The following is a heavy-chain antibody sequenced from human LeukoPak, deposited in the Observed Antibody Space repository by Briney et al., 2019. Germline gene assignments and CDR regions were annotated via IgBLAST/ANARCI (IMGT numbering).Heavy chain of an antibody. J-gene: IGHJ4*02. CDR1: GFTFSSYW. V-gene: IGHV3-7*01. CDR2: IKQDGSEK. Sequence: GGSLRLSCAASGFTFSSYWMSWVRQAPGKGLEWVANIKQDGSEKYYVDSVKGRFTISRDNAKNSLYLQMNSLRAEATAVYYCAREAIVGASYNFDYWGQGTLVTVSS. D-gene: IGHD1-26*01. CDR3: AREAIVGASYNFDY.